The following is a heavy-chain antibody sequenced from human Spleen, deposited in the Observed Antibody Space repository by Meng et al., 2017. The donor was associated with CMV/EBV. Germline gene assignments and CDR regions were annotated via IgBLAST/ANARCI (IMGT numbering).Heavy chain of an antibody. CDR2: ISYDGSNK. D-gene: IGHD1-26*01. Sequence: GRLVEAGGGVVQPGRSLRLSCAASGFTFSSYAMHWVRQAPGKGLEWVAVISYDGSNKYYADSVKGRFTISRDNSKNTLYLQMNNLRAEDTAIYYCAKDIFRWAFDYWGHGNLVTVSS. J-gene: IGHJ4*01. CDR1: GFTFSSYA. V-gene: IGHV3-30-3*01. CDR3: AKDIFRWAFDY.